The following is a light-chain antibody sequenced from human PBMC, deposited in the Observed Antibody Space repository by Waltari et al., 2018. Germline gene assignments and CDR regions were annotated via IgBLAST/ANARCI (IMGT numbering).Light chain of an antibody. V-gene: IGKV4-1*01. CDR1: RSVLCVGNSQNY. CDR2: WAS. Sequence: DIVMTQSPDFLAVSSGERASIKCKSCRSVLCVGNSQNYLAWYQQKPGQPPKLLIYWASTRESGVPDRFVGRGSVTDFTLTISSLQAEDVAICYCQQHYTTPQTFGQGTKLEI. CDR3: QQHYTTPQT. J-gene: IGKJ2*01.